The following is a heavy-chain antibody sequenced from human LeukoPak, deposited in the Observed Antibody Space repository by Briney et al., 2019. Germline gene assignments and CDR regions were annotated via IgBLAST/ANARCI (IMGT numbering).Heavy chain of an antibody. V-gene: IGHV3-23*01. J-gene: IGHJ4*02. D-gene: IGHD3-22*01. Sequence: GGSLRLSCAASGFTFSNYALSWVRQAPGKGLEWVSTISGSGDSTYYADSVQGRFTISRDDSKSTLYLQMNSLRAEDTAVYYCAKSHPVTMIIMVISYFDFWGQGTLVTVSS. CDR2: ISGSGDST. CDR3: AKSHPVTMIIMVISYFDF. CDR1: GFTFSNYA.